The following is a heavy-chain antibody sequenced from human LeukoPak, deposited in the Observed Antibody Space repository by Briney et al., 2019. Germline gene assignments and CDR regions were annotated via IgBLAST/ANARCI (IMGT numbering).Heavy chain of an antibody. Sequence: PGGSLRLSCAASGFTLTSYGIHWVRQAPGKGLEWVTFIQYDGSYKNYADSVKGRFTISRDNSKNTLYLQMNSLRPEDTAVYYCAKDGGFYSFGYWGQGTLVTVSS. D-gene: IGHD3-16*01. V-gene: IGHV3-30*02. J-gene: IGHJ4*02. CDR3: AKDGGFYSFGY. CDR1: GFTLTSYG. CDR2: IQYDGSYK.